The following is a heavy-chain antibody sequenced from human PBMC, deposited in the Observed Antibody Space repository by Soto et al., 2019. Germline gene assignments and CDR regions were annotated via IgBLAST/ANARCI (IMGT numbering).Heavy chain of an antibody. J-gene: IGHJ2*01. Sequence: EVQLVESGGGLVKPGGSLRLSCAASGFTFSSYSMNWVRQAPGKGLEWVSSISSSSSYIYYADSVKGRFTISRDNAKNSLYLQMNSLRAEDTAVYYCARGIVVVPAAIPFWYFDLWGRGTLVTVSS. D-gene: IGHD2-2*01. CDR3: ARGIVVVPAAIPFWYFDL. V-gene: IGHV3-21*01. CDR1: GFTFSSYS. CDR2: ISSSSSYI.